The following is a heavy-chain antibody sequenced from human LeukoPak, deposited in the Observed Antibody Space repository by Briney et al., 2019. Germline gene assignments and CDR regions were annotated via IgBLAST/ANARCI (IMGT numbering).Heavy chain of an antibody. J-gene: IGHJ6*02. V-gene: IGHV3-23*01. D-gene: IGHD6-13*01. CDR1: GFTSSSYA. CDR2: MGGSGGYT. Sequence: PGGSLRLSCAAYGFTSSSYAMSWVRQAPGKGPEWVSAMGGSGGYTYYADSVKGRFTISRDNSKNTLYLQMISLRAEDTGVYYCARAPYTMGQQLPFYYYGMDVWGQGTTVTVSS. CDR3: ARAPYTMGQQLPFYYYGMDV.